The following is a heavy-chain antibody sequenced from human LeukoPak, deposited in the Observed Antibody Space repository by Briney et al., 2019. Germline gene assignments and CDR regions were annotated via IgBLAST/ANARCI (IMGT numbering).Heavy chain of an antibody. CDR2: ISGSGSNT. CDR3: AKELAMIVVVTLGY. D-gene: IGHD3-22*01. J-gene: IGHJ4*02. CDR1: GFTFNNYA. Sequence: GGSLRLSCAASGFTFNNYAMSWVRQAPGKGLEWVSGISGSGSNTYYADSVKGRFTIFRDKSKNTLYLQMNSLRADDTAVYYCAKELAMIVVVTLGYWGQGTLVTVSS. V-gene: IGHV3-23*01.